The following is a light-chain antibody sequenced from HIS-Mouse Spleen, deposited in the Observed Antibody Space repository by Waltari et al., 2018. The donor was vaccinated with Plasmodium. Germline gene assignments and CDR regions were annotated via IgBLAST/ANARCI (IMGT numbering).Light chain of an antibody. Sequence: SYELTQPSSVSVSPGQTARITCSGDVLAKKYARWFQQKPGQALVLGIYKDSERPAGIPARFSGSSSGTTVTLTISGAQVEDEADYYCYSAADNNLVFGGGTKLTVL. CDR1: VLAKKY. CDR2: KDS. V-gene: IGLV3-27*01. J-gene: IGLJ3*02. CDR3: YSAADNNLV.